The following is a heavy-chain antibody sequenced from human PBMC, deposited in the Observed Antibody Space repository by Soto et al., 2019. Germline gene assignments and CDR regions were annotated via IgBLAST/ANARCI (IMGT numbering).Heavy chain of an antibody. D-gene: IGHD6-6*01. CDR3: ARKVLAARRFDY. J-gene: IGHJ4*02. CDR2: IYKSTTT. V-gene: IGHV4-30-2*01. CDR1: GDCISTVDYF. Sequence: SETLSLSYSVSGDCISTVDYFRAWISQPPGQALEYIGYIYKSTTTYYNPSFESRVTISVDRSKNQFSLKLSSVTAADTAVYYCARKVLAARRFDYWGQGTLVTVSS.